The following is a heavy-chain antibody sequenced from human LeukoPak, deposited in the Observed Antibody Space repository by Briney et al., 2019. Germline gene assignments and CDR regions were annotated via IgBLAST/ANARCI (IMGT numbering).Heavy chain of an antibody. D-gene: IGHD3-22*01. V-gene: IGHV4-30-2*01. CDR1: GGSISSGGYS. J-gene: IGHJ3*02. CDR3: ARAEVRDYYDSSGYPSSDAFEI. CDR2: IYHSGST. Sequence: SETLSLTCAVSGGSISSGGYSWSWIRQPPGKGLEWIGYIYHSGSTYYNPSLKSRLTISVDRSKNQFSLKLSSVTAADTAVYYCARAEVRDYYDSSGYPSSDAFEIWGQGTMVTVSS.